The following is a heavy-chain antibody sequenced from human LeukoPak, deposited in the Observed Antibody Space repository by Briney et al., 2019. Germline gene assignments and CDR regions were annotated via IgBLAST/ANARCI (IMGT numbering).Heavy chain of an antibody. Sequence: SETLSLTCTVSGGSISSYYWSWIRQPPGKGLEWIGYIYYSGSTNYNPSLKSRVTISVDTSKNQFSLKLSSVNAADTAVYYCARYYYDSSGYYVLYFDYWGQGTLVTVSS. D-gene: IGHD3-22*01. CDR2: IYYSGST. V-gene: IGHV4-59*08. J-gene: IGHJ4*02. CDR1: GGSISSYY. CDR3: ARYYYDSSGYYVLYFDY.